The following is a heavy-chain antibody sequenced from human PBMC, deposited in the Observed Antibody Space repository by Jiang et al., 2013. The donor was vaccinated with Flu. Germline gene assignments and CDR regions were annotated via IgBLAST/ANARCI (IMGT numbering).Heavy chain of an antibody. CDR3: VNNHFDSSGYPRWGFQH. V-gene: IGHV1-69*06. J-gene: IGHJ1*01. CDR2: IIPIFGTA. CDR1: GGTFSSYA. D-gene: IGHD3-22*01. Sequence: SGAEVKKPGSSVKVSCKTSGGTFSSYAISWVRQAPGQGLEWMGGIIPIFGTANYAQKFQGRVTITADKSTSTASMELSSLRSEDTAVYYCVNNHFDSSGYPRWGFQHWGQGDPGHRLL.